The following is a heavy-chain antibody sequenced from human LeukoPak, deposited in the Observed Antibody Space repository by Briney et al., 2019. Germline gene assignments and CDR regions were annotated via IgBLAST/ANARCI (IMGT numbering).Heavy chain of an antibody. Sequence: SETLSLTCTVSGGSISSTSYYWAWIRQPPGKGLEWIGTIYYSGSTYYNPSLKSRVTISVDTSKNQFSLKLSSVTAADTAVYYCARETDENSSSWYGDWFDPWGQGTLVTVSS. D-gene: IGHD6-13*01. CDR1: GGSISSTSYY. CDR2: IYYSGST. CDR3: ARETDENSSSWYGDWFDP. V-gene: IGHV4-39*07. J-gene: IGHJ5*02.